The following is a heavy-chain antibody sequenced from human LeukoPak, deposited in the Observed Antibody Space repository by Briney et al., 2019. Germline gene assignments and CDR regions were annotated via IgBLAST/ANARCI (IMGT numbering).Heavy chain of an antibody. V-gene: IGHV3-74*01. CDR3: ARALGSYSDY. CDR1: GFTFSTSW. J-gene: IGHJ4*02. D-gene: IGHD1-26*01. Sequence: GSLRLSCAGSGFTFSTSWMHWVRQAPGEALVWVSRINDDGSRINYADSVKGRFTISRDNAKNTLYLQMSSLRAEDTAVYYCARALGSYSDYWGQGTLVSVSS. CDR2: INDDGSRI.